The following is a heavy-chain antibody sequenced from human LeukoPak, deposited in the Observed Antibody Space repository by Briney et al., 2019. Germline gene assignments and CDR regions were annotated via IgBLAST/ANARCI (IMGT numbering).Heavy chain of an antibody. CDR1: GFTVSFNY. CDR2: IYSSGST. J-gene: IGHJ6*03. CDR3: ARAQWRAYSYYYLDV. V-gene: IGHV3-53*01. Sequence: GGSLRLSCAASGFTVSFNYMSWVRQAPGKGLEWISVIYSSGSTYSEDSVMGRFTITRDDYKNTMYLQMNSLRAEDKAIYYCARAQWRAYSYYYLDVWGKGTTVTVSS. D-gene: IGHD6-19*01.